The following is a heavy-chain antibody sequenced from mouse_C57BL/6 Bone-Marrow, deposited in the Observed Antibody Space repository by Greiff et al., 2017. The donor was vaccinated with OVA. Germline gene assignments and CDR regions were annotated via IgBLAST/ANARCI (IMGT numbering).Heavy chain of an antibody. CDR1: GYTFTSYT. CDR3: ARRVLYWEIWLAY. J-gene: IGHJ3*01. D-gene: IGHD4-1*01. CDR2: INPSSGYT. V-gene: IGHV1-4*01. Sequence: QVQLQQSGAELARPGASVKMSCKASGYTFTSYTMHWVKQRPGQGLEWIGYINPSSGYTKYNQKFKDKATLTADKSSSTAYMQLSSLTSEDSAVYYCARRVLYWEIWLAYWGQGTLVTVSA.